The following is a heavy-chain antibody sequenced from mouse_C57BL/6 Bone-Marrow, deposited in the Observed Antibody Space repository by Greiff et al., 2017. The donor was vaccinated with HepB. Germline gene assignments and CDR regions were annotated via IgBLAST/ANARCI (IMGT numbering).Heavy chain of an antibody. J-gene: IGHJ3*01. CDR2: IRSKSNNYAT. V-gene: IGHV10-1*01. CDR1: GFSFNTYA. CDR3: GRQDSNYLRFAY. Sequence: EVQLVESGGGLVQPKGSLKLSCAASGFSFNTYAMNWVRQAPGKGLEWVARIRSKSNNYATYYAGSVKDSFTISRDDSESMPYLQMNTLKTEDTAMYYCGRQDSNYLRFAYWGQGTLVTVSA. D-gene: IGHD2-5*01.